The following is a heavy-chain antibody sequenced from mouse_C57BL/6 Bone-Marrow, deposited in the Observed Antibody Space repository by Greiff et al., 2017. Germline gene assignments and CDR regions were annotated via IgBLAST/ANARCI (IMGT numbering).Heavy chain of an antibody. V-gene: IGHV1-55*01. CDR1: GYTFTSYW. D-gene: IGHD2-5*01. Sequence: QVQLQQPGAELVKPGASVKMSCKASGYTFTSYWITWVKQRPGQGLEWIGDIYPGSGSTNYNEKFKGKATLTVDTSSSTAYMQLSSLTSEDSAVYYCARPYYSNYWYFDVWGTGTTVTVSA. CDR2: IYPGSGST. CDR3: ARPYYSNYWYFDV. J-gene: IGHJ1*03.